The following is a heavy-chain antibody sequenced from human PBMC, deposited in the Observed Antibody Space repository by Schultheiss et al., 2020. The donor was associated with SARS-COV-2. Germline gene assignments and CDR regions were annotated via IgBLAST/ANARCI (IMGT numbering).Heavy chain of an antibody. CDR2: IWYDGSNK. CDR1: GFTFSSYW. D-gene: IGHD6-19*01. CDR3: ARDGYSSGWNDAFDI. V-gene: IGHV3-33*08. J-gene: IGHJ3*02. Sequence: GGSLRLSCAASGFTFSSYWMSWVRQAPGKGLEWVAVIWYDGSNKYYADSVKGRFTISRDNSKNTLYLQMNSLRAEDTAVYYCARDGYSSGWNDAFDIWGQGTMVTVSS.